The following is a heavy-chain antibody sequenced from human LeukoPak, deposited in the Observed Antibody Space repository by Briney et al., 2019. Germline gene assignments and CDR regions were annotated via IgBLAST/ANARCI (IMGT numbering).Heavy chain of an antibody. Sequence: GGSLRLSCAASGFTFSSYSMNWVRQAPGKGLEWVSSISSSSSYIYYADSVKGRFTISRDNAKNSLYLQMNSLRAEDTSVYYCARGWVDTAYDYWGQGTLVTVSS. J-gene: IGHJ4*02. V-gene: IGHV3-21*01. CDR2: ISSSSSYI. D-gene: IGHD5-18*01. CDR3: ARGWVDTAYDY. CDR1: GFTFSSYS.